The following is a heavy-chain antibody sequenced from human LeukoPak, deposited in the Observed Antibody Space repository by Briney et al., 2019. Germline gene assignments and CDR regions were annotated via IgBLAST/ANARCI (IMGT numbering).Heavy chain of an antibody. CDR1: GFTVSSFY. J-gene: IGHJ3*02. CDR2: LYSGGDT. CDR3: ARDHHRRLHDSQARGTFDI. D-gene: IGHD3-22*01. V-gene: IGHV3-66*01. Sequence: GGSLRLSCAASGFTVSSFYMTWVRQAPGKGLDWVSVLYSGGDTYYADSVKGRFTISRDKSKNTLYLQMDSLRAEDTAVYYCARDHHRRLHDSQARGTFDIWGQGTMVTVSS.